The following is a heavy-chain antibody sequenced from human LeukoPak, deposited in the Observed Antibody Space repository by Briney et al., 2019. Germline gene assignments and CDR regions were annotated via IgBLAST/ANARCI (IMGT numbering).Heavy chain of an antibody. Sequence: LXLXXXXSGGXXXSGGYSWSWIRQPPGKGLEWIGYIYHSGSTYYNPSLKSRVTISVDRSKNQFSLKLSSVTAADTAVYYCARAADTAMVRFDYWGQGTLVTVSS. CDR3: ARAADTAMVRFDY. CDR2: IYHSGST. D-gene: IGHD5-18*01. V-gene: IGHV4-30-2*01. J-gene: IGHJ4*02. CDR1: GGXXXSGGYS.